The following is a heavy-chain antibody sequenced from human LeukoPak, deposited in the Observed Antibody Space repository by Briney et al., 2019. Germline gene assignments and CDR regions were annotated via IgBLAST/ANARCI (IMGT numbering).Heavy chain of an antibody. D-gene: IGHD2-8*01. CDR3: ARVQWDWHFDL. CDR2: INCDTGNP. J-gene: IGHJ2*01. Sequence: GASVRISCKASGYTFSHYGVNWERQAPGQGLEWMGWINCDTGNPTYAQDFTGRFVFSLDASVRTAYLQISNLKAEDTAVYYCARVQWDWHFDLWGRGTLVTVSS. CDR1: GYTFSHYG. V-gene: IGHV7-4-1*02.